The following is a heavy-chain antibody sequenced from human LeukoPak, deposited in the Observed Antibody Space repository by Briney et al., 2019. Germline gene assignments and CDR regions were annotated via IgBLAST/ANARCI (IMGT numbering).Heavy chain of an antibody. CDR2: IKKDGSER. V-gene: IGHV3-7*01. CDR1: GFTFSSYW. Sequence: GGSLRLSCAASGFTFSSYWMNWVRQAPGKGLEWVSNIKKDGSERYYVDSVKGRFTISRDNTKKSLYLQMNTLRAEDRAVYYCARDLAGPPQEAFDIWVQGTMVTVSS. CDR3: ARDLAGPPQEAFDI. J-gene: IGHJ3*02.